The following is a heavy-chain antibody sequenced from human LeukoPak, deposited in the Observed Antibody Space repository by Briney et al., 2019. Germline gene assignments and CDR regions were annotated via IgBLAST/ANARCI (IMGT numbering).Heavy chain of an antibody. D-gene: IGHD6-19*01. CDR1: GFTFSSYS. CDR3: ARDNGWGRYYFDS. Sequence: GGSLRLSCAASGFTFSSYSMNWVRQAPGKGLEWVSFISSSSRYIYYADSVKGRFTISRDDAKNSLYLQMNSLRVEDTAVYYCARDNGWGRYYFDSWGQGTLATVSS. V-gene: IGHV3-21*01. J-gene: IGHJ4*02. CDR2: ISSSSRYI.